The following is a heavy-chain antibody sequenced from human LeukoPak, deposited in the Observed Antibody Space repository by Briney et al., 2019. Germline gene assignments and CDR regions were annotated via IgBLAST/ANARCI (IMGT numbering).Heavy chain of an antibody. CDR1: GFTFSSYW. CDR2: ISNEESST. Sequence: GGSLRLSCAASGFTFSSYWMHWVRQAPGKGLVWVSYISNEESSTTYADSVKGRFTISRDNAKNTLYLQMNSLRVEDTAVYYCVRGGQVGAATWFDPWGQGTLVTVSS. V-gene: IGHV3-74*01. J-gene: IGHJ5*02. CDR3: VRGGQVGAATWFDP. D-gene: IGHD1-26*01.